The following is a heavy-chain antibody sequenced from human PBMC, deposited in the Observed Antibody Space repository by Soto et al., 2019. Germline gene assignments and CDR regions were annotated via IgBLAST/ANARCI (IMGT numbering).Heavy chain of an antibody. CDR3: ARGGSSGWKSIDY. Sequence: PWGSLNLSCASSGFTFSSYSMHWVRQAPGKGLEWVAVLSYNGRHEYYGDSVRGRFTISRDNSRNTLFLQMNSLRGEDTAVYYCARGGSSGWKSIDYWGQGVLVTVSS. V-gene: IGHV3-30*03. CDR2: LSYNGRHE. D-gene: IGHD6-25*01. CDR1: GFTFSSYS. J-gene: IGHJ4*02.